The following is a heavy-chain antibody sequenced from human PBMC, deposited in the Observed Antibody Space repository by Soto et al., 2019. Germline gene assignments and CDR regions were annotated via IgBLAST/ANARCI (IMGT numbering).Heavy chain of an antibody. Sequence: PGGSLRLSCAASGFTFSSYSMNWVRQAPGKGLEWVSSISSSSSYIYYADSVKGRFTISRDNAKNSLYLQMSSLRAEDTAVYYCARDSSGWYAFFDIWGQGTMVTVSS. CDR2: ISSSSSYI. V-gene: IGHV3-21*01. CDR1: GFTFSSYS. CDR3: ARDSSGWYAFFDI. J-gene: IGHJ3*02. D-gene: IGHD6-19*01.